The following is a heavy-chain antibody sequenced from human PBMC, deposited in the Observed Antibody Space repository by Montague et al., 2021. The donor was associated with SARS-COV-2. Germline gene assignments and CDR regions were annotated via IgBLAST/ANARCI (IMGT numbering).Heavy chain of an antibody. V-gene: IGHV2-70*01. CDR1: GFSLSTSGMC. CDR3: ARIPSLRYFDWSIIRGERPGYYDMYGMDV. J-gene: IGHJ6*02. Sequence: PALVKPTQTLTLTCTFSGFSLSTSGMCVSWIRQPPGKALEWLALXXWDDDKYYSTSLKTRLTISKDTSKNQVVLTMTNMDPVDTATYYCARIPSLRYFDWSIIRGERPGYYDMYGMDVWGQGTTVTVSS. CDR2: XXWDDDK. D-gene: IGHD3-9*01.